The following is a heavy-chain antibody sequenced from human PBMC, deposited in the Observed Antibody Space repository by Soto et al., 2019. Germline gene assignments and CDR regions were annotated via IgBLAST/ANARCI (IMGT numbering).Heavy chain of an antibody. Sequence: QVQLVQSGAEVKKPGSSVKVSCKASGGTFSSYAISWVRQAPGQGLEWMGGIIPIFGTANYAQKFQGRVTITADESTSTGYMELSSLRSEDTAVYYCARVRGNNWSQIGYYYYGMDVWGQGTTVTVSS. V-gene: IGHV1-69*01. CDR2: IIPIFGTA. CDR3: ARVRGNNWSQIGYYYYGMDV. D-gene: IGHD1-20*01. CDR1: GGTFSSYA. J-gene: IGHJ6*02.